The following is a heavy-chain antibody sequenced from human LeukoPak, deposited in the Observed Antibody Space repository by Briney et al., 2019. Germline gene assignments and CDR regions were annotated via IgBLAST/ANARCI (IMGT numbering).Heavy chain of an antibody. D-gene: IGHD3-3*01. CDR1: GFTFSSYS. V-gene: IGHV3-21*01. Sequence: GGSLRLSCAASGFTFSSYSMNWVRQAPGKGLEWVSSISSSSSYIYYADSVKGRFTISRDNAKNSLYLQMNSLRAEDTAVYYCAKDPAPSITIFGVDLSAHQGFDIWGQGTMVTVSS. CDR2: ISSSSSYI. J-gene: IGHJ3*02. CDR3: AKDPAPSITIFGVDLSAHQGFDI.